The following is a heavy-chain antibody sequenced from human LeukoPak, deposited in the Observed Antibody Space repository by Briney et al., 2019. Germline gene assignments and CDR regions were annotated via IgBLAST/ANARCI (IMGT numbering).Heavy chain of an antibody. D-gene: IGHD4/OR15-4a*01. J-gene: IGHJ4*02. CDR1: GFVFSNYW. V-gene: IGHV3-7*01. Sequence: GGSLRLSCVASGFVFSNYWMGWVRRAPGKGLEWVANIKEDGGETYYVDSVKGRFTISRDNAKNSLDLQMNSLRDEDTAVYYCARRKEVQTTFDYWGQGTLVTVSS. CDR2: IKEDGGET. CDR3: ARRKEVQTTFDY.